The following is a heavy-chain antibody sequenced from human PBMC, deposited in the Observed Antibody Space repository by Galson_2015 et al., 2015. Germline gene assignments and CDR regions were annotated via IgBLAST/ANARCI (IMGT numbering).Heavy chain of an antibody. V-gene: IGHV5-51*01. CDR1: GYTFATYW. CDR3: ARSGYSGFESDY. CDR2: IYPADSDA. Sequence: QSGAEVKKSGESLKISCKGSGYTFATYWIAWVRQMPGKGLEWMGVIYPADSDARYSPSIHGQVTFSADKSISTAYLQWSSLKASDTAMYYCARSGYSGFESDYWGQGTLVTVSS. J-gene: IGHJ4*02. D-gene: IGHD5-12*01.